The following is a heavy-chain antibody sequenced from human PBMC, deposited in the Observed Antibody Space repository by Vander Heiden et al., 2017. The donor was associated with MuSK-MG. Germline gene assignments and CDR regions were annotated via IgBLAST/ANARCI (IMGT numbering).Heavy chain of an antibody. CDR1: AFTVSGNY. Sequence: EVQLVESGGGLVQPGGSLRLSCAASAFTVSGNYMGWVRQAPGKGLEWVSVIYSGGSTYYADSVKGRFTISRDNSKNTLYLQMNSLRAEDTAVYYCARDRPYCSGGSCYSGYWGQGTLVTVSS. CDR2: IYSGGST. V-gene: IGHV3-66*01. D-gene: IGHD2-15*01. CDR3: ARDRPYCSGGSCYSGY. J-gene: IGHJ4*02.